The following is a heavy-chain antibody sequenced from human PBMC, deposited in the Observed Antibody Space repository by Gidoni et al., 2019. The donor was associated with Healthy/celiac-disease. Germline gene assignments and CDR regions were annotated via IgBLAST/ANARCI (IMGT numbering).Heavy chain of an antibody. D-gene: IGHD2-2*01. V-gene: IGHV3-7*03. J-gene: IGHJ5*02. Sequence: EVQLVESGGGLVQPGGSLRLSCAASGFTFRSYWMSWVRQAPGKGLEWVANIKQDGSEKYYVDSVKGRFTISRDNAKNSLYLQMNSLRAEDTAVYYCARVLVVPALNWFDPWGQGTLVTVSS. CDR3: ARVLVVPALNWFDP. CDR1: GFTFRSYW. CDR2: IKQDGSEK.